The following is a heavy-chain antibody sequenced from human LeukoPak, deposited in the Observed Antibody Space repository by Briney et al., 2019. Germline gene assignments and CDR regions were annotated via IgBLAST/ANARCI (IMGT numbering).Heavy chain of an antibody. CDR3: ARDFSSSFVYYYYGMDV. V-gene: IGHV1-18*01. D-gene: IGHD6-6*01. Sequence: ASVKVSCKASGYTFTSYGISRVRQAPGQGLEWMGWISAYNGNTNYAQKLQGRVTMTTDTSTSTAYMELRSLRSDDTAVYYCARDFSSSFVYYYYGMDVWGQGTTVTVSS. J-gene: IGHJ6*02. CDR1: GYTFTSYG. CDR2: ISAYNGNT.